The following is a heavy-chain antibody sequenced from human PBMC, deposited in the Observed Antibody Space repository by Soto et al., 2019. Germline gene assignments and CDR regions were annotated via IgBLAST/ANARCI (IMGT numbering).Heavy chain of an antibody. CDR2: IRSHTNNYAK. Sequence: EVQLVESGGGLVQPGGSLKLSCETSGLAFTGSGIHWVRQAFGKGLEWVGRIRSHTNNYAKQYAASVKGRFIISRDDSKNTAYLQMNSLKSEDSAVYYCTRPDYGGNSGTGDYWGQGTLVIVSS. J-gene: IGHJ4*02. D-gene: IGHD2-21*01. CDR3: TRPDYGGNSGTGDY. V-gene: IGHV3-73*02. CDR1: GLAFTGSG.